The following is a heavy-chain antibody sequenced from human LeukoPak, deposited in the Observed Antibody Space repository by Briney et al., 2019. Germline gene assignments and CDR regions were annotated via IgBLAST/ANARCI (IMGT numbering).Heavy chain of an antibody. J-gene: IGHJ5*02. CDR2: ISGSDGST. CDR1: GFTFNSHA. D-gene: IGHD6-6*01. V-gene: IGHV3-23*01. CDR3: AKGKGYSSSSSDH. Sequence: GGSLRLSCAASGFTFNSHAMNWVRQAPGKGREWVSAISGSDGSTYYADSVKGRFTISRDNSKNTLYLQMNSLRAEDTAVYHCAKGKGYSSSSSDHWGQGTLVTVSS.